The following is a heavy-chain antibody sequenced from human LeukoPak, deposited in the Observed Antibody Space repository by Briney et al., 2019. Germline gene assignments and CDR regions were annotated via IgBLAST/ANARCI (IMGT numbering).Heavy chain of an antibody. CDR2: INPDSGGT. CDR3: ARFSGSSNFDC. J-gene: IGHJ4*02. CDR1: GYTFTGYF. V-gene: IGHV1-2*02. Sequence: ASVKVSCKASGYTFTGYFMHWVRQAPGQGLEWVGWINPDSGGTNYAQKFQGRVTMTRDTSISTAYMELSRLRSDDTAVYYCARFSGSSNFDCWGQGTLVTVSS. D-gene: IGHD1-26*01.